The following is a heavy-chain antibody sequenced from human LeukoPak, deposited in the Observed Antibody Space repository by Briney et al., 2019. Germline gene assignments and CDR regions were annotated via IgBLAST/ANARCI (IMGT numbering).Heavy chain of an antibody. V-gene: IGHV4-61*02. Sequence: SETLSLTCTVSIGSISSDTYFWSWIRQPAGKGLEWIGRMSSSGRSDYNPSLKSRVTISVDMSENQVSMKLSSVTAADTAVYYCAKGAGPPWFDPWGQGTLVTVSS. CDR3: AKGAGPPWFDP. CDR1: IGSISSDTYF. CDR2: MSSSGRS. J-gene: IGHJ5*02. D-gene: IGHD6-19*01.